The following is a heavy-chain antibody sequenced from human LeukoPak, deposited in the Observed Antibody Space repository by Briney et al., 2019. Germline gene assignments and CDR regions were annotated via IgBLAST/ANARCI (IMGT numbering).Heavy chain of an antibody. Sequence: SETLSLTCAVYGGSFSDYYWSWIRQPPGKGLEWIGEINHSGSTNYNPSLKSRVTISVDTSKNQFSLKLSSVTAADTAVYYCARVNHYDFWSGYYLWLDYWGHGTLVTVSS. CDR3: ARVNHYDFWSGYYLWLDY. V-gene: IGHV4-34*01. CDR2: INHSGST. CDR1: GGSFSDYY. J-gene: IGHJ5*01. D-gene: IGHD3-3*01.